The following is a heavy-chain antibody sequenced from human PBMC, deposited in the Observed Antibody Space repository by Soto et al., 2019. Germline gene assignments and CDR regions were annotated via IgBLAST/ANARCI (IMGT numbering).Heavy chain of an antibody. CDR3: AKGNRYCSGGSCQVDI. CDR1: GFTFSSYG. CDR2: ISYDGSNK. D-gene: IGHD2-15*01. Sequence: QVQLVESGGGVVQPGRSLRLSCAASGFTFSSYGMHWVRQAPGKGLEWVAVISYDGSNKYYADSVKGRFTISRDNSKNTLYLQMNSLRAEDTAVYYCAKGNRYCSGGSCQVDIWGQGTMVTVSS. V-gene: IGHV3-30*18. J-gene: IGHJ3*02.